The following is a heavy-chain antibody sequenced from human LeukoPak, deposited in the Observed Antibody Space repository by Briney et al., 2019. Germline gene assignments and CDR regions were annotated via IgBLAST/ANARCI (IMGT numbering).Heavy chain of an antibody. D-gene: IGHD3-9*01. V-gene: IGHV1-69*01. CDR3: ARVHDILTGYYNWYFDL. Sequence: KISCKGSGGTFSSYAISWVRQAPGQGLEWMGGIIPIFGTANYAQKFQGRVTITADESTSTAYMELSSLRSEDTAVYYCARVHDILTGYYNWYFDLWGRGTLVTVSS. CDR2: IIPIFGTA. CDR1: GGTFSSYA. J-gene: IGHJ2*01.